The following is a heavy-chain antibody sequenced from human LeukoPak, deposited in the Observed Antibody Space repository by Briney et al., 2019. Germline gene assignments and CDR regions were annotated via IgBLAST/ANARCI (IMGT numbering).Heavy chain of an antibody. CDR3: ARVRSGTMVRGVIDY. V-gene: IGHV1-18*01. D-gene: IGHD3-10*01. J-gene: IGHJ4*02. CDR2: ISAYNGNT. CDR1: GYTFTSYG. Sequence: GASVKVSCKASGYTFTSYGISWVRQAPGQGLEWMGWISAYNGNTNYAQKLQGRVTMTRDTSISTAYMELSRLRSDDTAVYYCARVRSGTMVRGVIDYWGQGTLVTVSS.